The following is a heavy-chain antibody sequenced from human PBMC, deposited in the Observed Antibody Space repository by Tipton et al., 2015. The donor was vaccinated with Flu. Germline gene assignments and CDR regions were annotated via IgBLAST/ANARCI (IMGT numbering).Heavy chain of an antibody. CDR3: ARRDYTNYVSDPKSWFDP. J-gene: IGHJ5*02. CDR2: IHRGGSP. D-gene: IGHD4-11*01. V-gene: IGHV4-38-2*01. CDR1: GEALGSNYY. Sequence: GEALGSNYYWGWIRQPPGKGLEWIGNIHRGGSPYHNPSLRSRVTISIDRSKNQFALNLKSVTAADMAVYYCARRDYTNYVSDPKSWFDPWGQGTLVAVSS.